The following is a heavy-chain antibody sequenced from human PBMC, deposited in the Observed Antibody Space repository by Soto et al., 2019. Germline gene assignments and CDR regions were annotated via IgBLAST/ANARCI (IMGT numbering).Heavy chain of an antibody. D-gene: IGHD5-18*01. CDR3: ARDDTRAGYDY. J-gene: IGHJ4*02. CDR2: ISYSGTI. V-gene: IGHV4-59*12. Sequence: SETLSLAYTVSGRPLSIYYWSWIRRPPVLCLDLIASISYSGTINYNSSLKSRVTISIDTSKYQFSLKLNSVTAADTALYYCARDDTRAGYDYWGQGTLVTVSS. CDR1: GRPLSIYY.